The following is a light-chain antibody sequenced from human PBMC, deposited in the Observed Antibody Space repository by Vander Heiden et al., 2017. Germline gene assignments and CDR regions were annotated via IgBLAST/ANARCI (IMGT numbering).Light chain of an antibody. CDR2: GAS. CDR1: QSVSSSY. Sequence: EIVLTQSPGTLSLSPGERATLSCRASQSVSSSYLAWYQQKPGQAPRLLIYGASSRATGIPDRFSGSGSGTDFTLTISRLEPEDFAVYYCQQYGSSLVTFGGGTKVGIK. J-gene: IGKJ4*01. CDR3: QQYGSSLVT. V-gene: IGKV3-20*01.